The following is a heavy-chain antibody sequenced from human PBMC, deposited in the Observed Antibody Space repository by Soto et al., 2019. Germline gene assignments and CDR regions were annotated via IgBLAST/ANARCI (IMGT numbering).Heavy chain of an antibody. CDR3: ARDGSTSWYSYDYHGMDV. Sequence: EVQLVESGGGLVQPGGSLRLYCAASGFTFRTYWLSWVRQVPGKGLEWVANINQDGSEKNYVDSVKGRFTISRDNAKNSLYLQMSSLRAEDTALYYCARDGSTSWYSYDYHGMDVWGQGTTVTVSS. CDR2: INQDGSEK. V-gene: IGHV3-7*05. CDR1: GFTFRTYW. D-gene: IGHD5-18*01. J-gene: IGHJ6*02.